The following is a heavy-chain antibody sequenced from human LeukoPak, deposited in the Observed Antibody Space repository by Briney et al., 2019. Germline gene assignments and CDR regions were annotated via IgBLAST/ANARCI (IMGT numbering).Heavy chain of an antibody. CDR3: ARDCSSTSCYSQRFDP. D-gene: IGHD2-2*01. J-gene: IGHJ5*02. Sequence: SETLSLTCTVYGYSISSGYYWGWIRQPPGKGLEWIGSIYHSGSTYYNPSLKSRVTISVDTSKNQFSLKLSSVTAADTAVYYCARDCSSTSCYSQRFDPWGQGTLVTVSS. V-gene: IGHV4-38-2*02. CDR2: IYHSGST. CDR1: GYSISSGYY.